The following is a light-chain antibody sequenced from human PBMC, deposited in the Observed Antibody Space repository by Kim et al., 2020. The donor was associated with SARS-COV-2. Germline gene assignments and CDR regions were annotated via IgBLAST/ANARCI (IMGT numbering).Light chain of an antibody. CDR2: GKN. CDR1: SLRSYY. Sequence: LGQTVRITCQGDSLRSYYASWYQQKPGQAPVLVIYGKNNRPSGIPDRFSGSSSGNTASLTITGAQAEDEADYYCNSRDSSGNHQVVFGGGTKVTVL. J-gene: IGLJ2*01. CDR3: NSRDSSGNHQVV. V-gene: IGLV3-19*01.